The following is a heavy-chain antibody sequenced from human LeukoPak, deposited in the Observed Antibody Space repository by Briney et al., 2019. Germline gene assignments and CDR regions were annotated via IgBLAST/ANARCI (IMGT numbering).Heavy chain of an antibody. CDR2: IKQDGSEK. CDR3: ARTGGVKYNRFDP. V-gene: IGHV3-7*01. D-gene: IGHD1-14*01. CDR1: GFTFSSYW. J-gene: IGHJ5*02. Sequence: GGSLRLSCAASGFTFSSYWMSWVRQAPGKGLEWVANIKQDGSEKYYVDSVKGRFTISRDNAKNSLYLQMNSLRAEDTAVYYCARTGGVKYNRFDPWGQGTLVTVSS.